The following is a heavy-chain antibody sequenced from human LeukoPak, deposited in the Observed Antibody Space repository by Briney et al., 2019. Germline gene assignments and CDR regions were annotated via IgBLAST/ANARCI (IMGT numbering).Heavy chain of an antibody. CDR2: ISGSGGST. J-gene: IGHJ4*02. V-gene: IGHV3-23*01. CDR3: AKDIGGDLGGYYFDY. CDR1: GFTFGDYG. Sequence: GGSLRLSCTASGFTFGDYGMSRVRQAPGKGLEWVSAISGSGGSTYYADSVKGRFTISRDNSKNTLYLQMNSLRAEDTAVYYCAKDIGGDLGGYYFDYWGQGTLVTVSS. D-gene: IGHD1-26*01.